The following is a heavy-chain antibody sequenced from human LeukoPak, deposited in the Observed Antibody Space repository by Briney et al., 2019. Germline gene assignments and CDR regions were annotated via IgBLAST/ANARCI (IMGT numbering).Heavy chain of an antibody. Sequence: GGSLRLSCAASGFTFSDYYMSWIRQAPGKGLEWVPYISSSGSTIYYADSVKGRFTISRDNAKNSLYLQMNSLRAEDTAVYYCARGRDYYYYYMDVWGKGTTVTVSS. J-gene: IGHJ6*03. CDR2: ISSSGSTI. V-gene: IGHV3-11*01. CDR1: GFTFSDYY. CDR3: ARGRDYYYYYMDV.